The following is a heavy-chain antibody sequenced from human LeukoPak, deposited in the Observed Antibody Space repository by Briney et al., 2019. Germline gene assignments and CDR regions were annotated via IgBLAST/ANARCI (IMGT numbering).Heavy chain of an antibody. CDR3: ARDSPIAV. CDR2: INTDGFST. D-gene: IGHD6-19*01. Sequence: GGSLRLSCAASAFTFSTYWMHWVRQAPGKGLVWVSRINTDGFSTGYADSVKGRFTISRDNTKNTLYLQMNSLRVEDTAVYYCARDSPIAVWGQGTLVTVSS. CDR1: AFTFSTYW. V-gene: IGHV3-74*01. J-gene: IGHJ4*02.